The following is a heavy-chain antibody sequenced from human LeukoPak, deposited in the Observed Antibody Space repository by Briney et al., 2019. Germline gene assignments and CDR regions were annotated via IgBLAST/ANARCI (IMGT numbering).Heavy chain of an antibody. CDR1: GFTFSTYW. Sequence: GGSLRLSCAASGFTFSTYWMTWVRQAPGKGLEWVAVISYDGSNKYYADSVKGRFTISRDNSKNTLYLQMNSLRAEDTAVYYCARAPDYGSGSYSWGQGTLVTVSS. CDR2: ISYDGSNK. D-gene: IGHD3-10*01. CDR3: ARAPDYGSGSYS. J-gene: IGHJ4*02. V-gene: IGHV3-30-3*01.